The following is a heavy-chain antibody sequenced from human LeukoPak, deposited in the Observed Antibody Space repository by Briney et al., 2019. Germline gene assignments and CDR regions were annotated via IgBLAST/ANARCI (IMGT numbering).Heavy chain of an antibody. Sequence: GGSLRLSCAVSGITLSNYGMSWVRQAPGKGLEWVAGISDSGGTTSYADSVKGRFTISRDNPKNTLYLQMNSLRAEDTAVYFCAKRGVVIRVILVGFHKEAYYFDSWGQGALVTVSS. V-gene: IGHV3-23*01. D-gene: IGHD3-22*01. J-gene: IGHJ4*02. CDR1: GITLSNYG. CDR3: AKRGVVIRVILVGFHKEAYYFDS. CDR2: ISDSGGTT.